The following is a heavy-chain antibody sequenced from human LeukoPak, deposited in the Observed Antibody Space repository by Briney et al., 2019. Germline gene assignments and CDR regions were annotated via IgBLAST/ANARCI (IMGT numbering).Heavy chain of an antibody. Sequence: GESLKISCKGSGYSFTSYWIGWVRQMPGKGLEWMGTIFPSDSDTRYSPSFQGRVIISDDKSIDTAYLQWSSLKASDTAVYYCARLSGRGLDYWGQGTLVTVSS. CDR3: ARLSGRGLDY. D-gene: IGHD3-10*01. J-gene: IGHJ4*02. V-gene: IGHV5-51*01. CDR2: IFPSDSDT. CDR1: GYSFTSYW.